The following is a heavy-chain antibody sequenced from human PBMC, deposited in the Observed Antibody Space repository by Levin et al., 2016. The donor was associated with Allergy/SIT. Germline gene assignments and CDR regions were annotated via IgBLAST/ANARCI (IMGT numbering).Heavy chain of an antibody. CDR3: ARGTNFGSGVDGVDV. J-gene: IGHJ6*02. CDR2: FDPEDAKT. V-gene: IGHV1-24*01. Sequence: ASVKVSCKVSGYSLSEVSMHWVRHTPGKGFEWMGGFDPEDAKTIYAQKFQDRVTMTDDRSTNTAYMELSSLRSEDTAVYYCARGTNFGSGVDGVDVWGQGTRVIVS. D-gene: IGHD3-10*01. CDR1: GYSLSEVS.